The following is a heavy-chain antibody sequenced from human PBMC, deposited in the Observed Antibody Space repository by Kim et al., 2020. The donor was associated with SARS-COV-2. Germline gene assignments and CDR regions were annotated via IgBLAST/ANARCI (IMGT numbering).Heavy chain of an antibody. D-gene: IGHD6-25*01. V-gene: IGHV3-7*01. J-gene: IGHJ4*02. CDR3: ARDDGFRSIDH. Sequence: GGSLRLSCAASGFAIGGYWMAWLRQFPGKSLEWVANIKPDGSLKFYVDSVEGRFTVSRDNVKNSVYLQMDGLRPEDTAVYYCARDDGFRSIDHWGQGILVTVSS. CDR2: IKPDGSLK. CDR1: GFAIGGYW.